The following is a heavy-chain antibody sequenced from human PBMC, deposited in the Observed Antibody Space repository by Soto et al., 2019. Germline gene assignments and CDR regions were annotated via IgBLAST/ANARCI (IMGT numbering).Heavy chain of an antibody. V-gene: IGHV1-69*13. CDR1: GGTFSSYA. Sequence: SVKVSCKSSGGTFSSYAISWVRQAPGQGLEWMGGIIPIFGTANYAQKFQGRVTITADESTSTAYMELSSLRSEDTAVYYCARXYDVVVPAASRAYYFDSWGQGTPVTVSS. D-gene: IGHD2-2*01. J-gene: IGHJ4*02. CDR3: ARXYDVVVPAASRAYYFDS. CDR2: IIPIFGTA.